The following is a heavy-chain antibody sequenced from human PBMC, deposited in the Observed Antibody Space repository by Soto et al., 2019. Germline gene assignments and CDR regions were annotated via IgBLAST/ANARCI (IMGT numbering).Heavy chain of an antibody. V-gene: IGHV3-23*01. Sequence: EVQLLESGGGLAQPGGSLRLSCAASGFTFSNYAMSWVRQAPGKGLEWVSVISGGADSTYYADSVKGRFTISRDDSESTLYLQMNRLRAEDTAVYFCVNGRGQWLVSSGGDYWGQGTLVTVSS. CDR2: ISGGADST. D-gene: IGHD6-19*01. J-gene: IGHJ4*02. CDR3: VNGRGQWLVSSGGDY. CDR1: GFTFSNYA.